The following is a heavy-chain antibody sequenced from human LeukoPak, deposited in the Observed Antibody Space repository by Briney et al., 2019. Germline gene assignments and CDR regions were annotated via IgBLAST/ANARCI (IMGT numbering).Heavy chain of an antibody. CDR3: ARGPPPFDSGGYPFDY. Sequence: SETLSLTCAVYGGSFSGYYWSWIRQPPGKGLEWIGEINHSGSTNYNPSLKSRVTISVDTSKNQFSLKLSSVTAADTAVYYCARGPPPFDSGGYPFDYWGQGTLVTVSS. CDR1: GGSFSGYY. D-gene: IGHD1-26*01. V-gene: IGHV4-34*01. CDR2: INHSGST. J-gene: IGHJ4*02.